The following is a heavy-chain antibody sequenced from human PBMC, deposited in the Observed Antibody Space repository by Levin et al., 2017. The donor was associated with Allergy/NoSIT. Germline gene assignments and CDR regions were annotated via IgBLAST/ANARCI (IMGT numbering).Heavy chain of an antibody. D-gene: IGHD2-15*01. CDR2: IFYSGST. J-gene: IGHJ4*02. CDR1: GGSVSSGSYY. V-gene: IGHV4-61*01. Sequence: SETLSLTCTVSGGSVSSGSYYWSWIRQPPGKGLEWIGYIFYSGSTNYNPSLKSRVTISVDTSKNQFSVKLSSVTAADTAVYYCARDVSFSGLDYWGQGTLVTVSS. CDR3: ARDVSFSGLDY.